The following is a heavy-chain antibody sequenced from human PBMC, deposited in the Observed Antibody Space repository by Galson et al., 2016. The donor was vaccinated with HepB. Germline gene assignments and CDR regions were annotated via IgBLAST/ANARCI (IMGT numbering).Heavy chain of an antibody. CDR2: IIPILGIT. J-gene: IGHJ4*02. V-gene: IGHV1-69*10. CDR1: GGTFSSYA. D-gene: IGHD2/OR15-2a*01. Sequence: SVKVSCKASGGTFSSYAISWVRQAPGQGLEWMGWIIPILGITNYAQKYQGRLTITADSPTSTAYMELSSLRSEDTAVYYCARVQLRGNIGVPPLDYWGQGTLVTVSP. CDR3: ARVQLRGNIGVPPLDY.